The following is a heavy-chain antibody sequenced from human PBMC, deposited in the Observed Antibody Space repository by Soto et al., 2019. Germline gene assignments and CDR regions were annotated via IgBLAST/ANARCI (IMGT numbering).Heavy chain of an antibody. CDR1: GDSVSNNGAT. CDR2: AYYRSRWQY. Sequence: SQTLSLTCAIYGDSVSNNGATWNWIRQSPSRGLEWLGRAYYRSRWQYDYAPSVRSRITINPDTSKNQFSLHLSSVTPEDTAVYYCARDPPDFNSGFDSWGQGSLVTVSS. CDR3: ARDPPDFNSGFDS. J-gene: IGHJ4*02. V-gene: IGHV6-1*01. D-gene: IGHD1-26*01.